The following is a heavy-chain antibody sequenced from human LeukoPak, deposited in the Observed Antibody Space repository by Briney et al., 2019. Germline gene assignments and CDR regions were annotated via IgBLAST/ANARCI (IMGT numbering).Heavy chain of an antibody. J-gene: IGHJ1*01. D-gene: IGHD6-13*01. CDR1: GFTFSGFW. V-gene: IGHV3-7*03. CDR3: ARVQQLAPGAVFQH. Sequence: GESLRLSCAVSGFTFSGFWMSWSRQAPGKGLEWVASINSDGSEGYYADVVKGRFTISRDNAKNSLYLQINSLRAEDTAVYYCARVQQLAPGAVFQHWGQGTLVTVSS. CDR2: INSDGSEG.